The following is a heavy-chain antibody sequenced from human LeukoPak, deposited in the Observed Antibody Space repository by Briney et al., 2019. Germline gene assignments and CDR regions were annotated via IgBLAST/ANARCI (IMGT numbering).Heavy chain of an antibody. V-gene: IGHV3-23*01. CDR3: AKVPNGDQSWYYYMDV. Sequence: GGSLRLSCAASGFTFSSYAMSWVRQAPGKGLEWVSAISGSGGSTYYADSVKGRFTISRDNSKNTLYLQMNSLRDEDTAVYYCAKVPNGDQSWYYYMDVWGKGTTVTVSS. CDR1: GFTFSSYA. CDR2: ISGSGGST. J-gene: IGHJ6*03. D-gene: IGHD3-10*01.